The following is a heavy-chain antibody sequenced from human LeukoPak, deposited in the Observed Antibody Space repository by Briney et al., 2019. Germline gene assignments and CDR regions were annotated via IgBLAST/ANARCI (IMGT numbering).Heavy chain of an antibody. CDR3: ARSQPYSSSWYTISGYYYYGMDV. V-gene: IGHV5-51*01. Sequence: GESLKISCKGSGYSFTSYWIGWVRQMPGKGLEWMGIIYPGDSDTRYSPSFQGQVTISADKSISTAYLQWSSLKASDTAMYYCARSQPYSSSWYTISGYYYYGMDVWGQGTTVTVSS. CDR1: GYSFTSYW. D-gene: IGHD6-13*01. CDR2: IYPGDSDT. J-gene: IGHJ6*02.